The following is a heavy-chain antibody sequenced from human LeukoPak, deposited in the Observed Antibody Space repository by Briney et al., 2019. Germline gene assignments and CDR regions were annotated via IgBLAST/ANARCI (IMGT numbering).Heavy chain of an antibody. CDR3: ASQVTPNPPYYYYYGMDV. D-gene: IGHD4-4*01. J-gene: IGHJ6*02. CDR2: MNPNSGNT. Sequence: ASVKVSCKASGYTFTSYDINWVRQATGQGLEWMGWMNPNSGNTGYAQKFQGRVTMTRNTSISTAYMELSSLRAEDTAVYYCASQVTPNPPYYYYYGMDVWGQGTTVTVSS. V-gene: IGHV1-8*01. CDR1: GYTFTSYD.